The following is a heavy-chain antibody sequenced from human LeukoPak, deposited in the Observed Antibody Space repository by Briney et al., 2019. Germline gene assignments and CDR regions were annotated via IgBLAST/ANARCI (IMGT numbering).Heavy chain of an antibody. V-gene: IGHV3-30*03. CDR3: ARGYCSGGSCYSWTNNWFDP. CDR1: GFSFISYG. CDR2: ISDDGRNK. D-gene: IGHD2-15*01. J-gene: IGHJ5*02. Sequence: GGSLRLSCAASGFSFISYGMHWVRQAPGKGLEWVGVISDDGRNKKYADSVKGRFTISRDNSKDTLYLQMNSLRAEDTAVYYCARGYCSGGSCYSWTNNWFDPWGQGTLVTVSS.